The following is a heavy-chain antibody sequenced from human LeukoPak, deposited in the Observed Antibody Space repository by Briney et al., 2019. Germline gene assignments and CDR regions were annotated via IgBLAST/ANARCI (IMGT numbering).Heavy chain of an antibody. Sequence: GESLKISCKGSGYSFTSYLIGLVRPMPGKGLEWMGIIYPGDSDTRYSPSFQGQVTISADTSISTAYLQWSSLKASDTAMYYCARHSSPRTTRHMDVWGKGTTVTVSS. CDR1: GYSFTSYL. J-gene: IGHJ6*03. CDR3: ARHSSPRTTRHMDV. V-gene: IGHV5-51*01. D-gene: IGHD2/OR15-2a*01. CDR2: IYPGDSDT.